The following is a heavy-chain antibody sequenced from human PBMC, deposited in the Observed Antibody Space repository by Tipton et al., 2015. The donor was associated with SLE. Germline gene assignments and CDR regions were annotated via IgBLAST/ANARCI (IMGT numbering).Heavy chain of an antibody. Sequence: TLSLTCTISGGSISRYYWSWIRQPPGKGLEWIGYIYYSGSTNYNPSLESRVTISVDTSKNQFSLKVSSVTAADTAVYYCGRAPRGYYMDVWGKGTTVTVSS. J-gene: IGHJ6*03. D-gene: IGHD3-16*01. CDR2: IYYSGST. V-gene: IGHV4-59*07. CDR1: GGSISRYY. CDR3: GRAPRGYYMDV.